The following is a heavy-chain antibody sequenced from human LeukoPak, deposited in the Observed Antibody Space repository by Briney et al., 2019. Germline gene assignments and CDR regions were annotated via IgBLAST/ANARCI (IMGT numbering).Heavy chain of an antibody. CDR1: GFTFSNYE. D-gene: IGHD5-12*01. CDR2: AGVTGGTI. J-gene: IGHJ5*02. Sequence: GGSLRLSCAASGFTFSNYEMNWVRQAPGKGLEWVSYAGVTGGTIYYADSVRGRFTISRDNARNSLFLQMNSLRAEDTAVYYCATEDWAVATSWGQGTLVTVSS. CDR3: ATEDWAVATS. V-gene: IGHV3-48*03.